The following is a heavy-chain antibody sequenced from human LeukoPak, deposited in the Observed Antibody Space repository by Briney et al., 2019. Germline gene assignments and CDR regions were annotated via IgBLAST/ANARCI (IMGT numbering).Heavy chain of an antibody. V-gene: IGHV5-51*01. J-gene: IGHJ5*02. CDR3: ARHTGRPQAGWFDP. D-gene: IGHD3-10*01. CDR2: IFPRTSEV. CDR1: GNTFGTYW. Sequence: GESLKISCKDVGNTFGTYWVGWVRQMPGKGLEYMGIIFPRTSEVRYGPAFQGQVTISADKSLSTAYLQWTGLKASDTAMYYCARHTGRPQAGWFDPWGQGTLITVSA.